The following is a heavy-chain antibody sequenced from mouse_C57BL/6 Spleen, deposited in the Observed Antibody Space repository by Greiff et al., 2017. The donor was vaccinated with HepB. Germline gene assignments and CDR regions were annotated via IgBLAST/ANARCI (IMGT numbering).Heavy chain of an antibody. V-gene: IGHV1-20*01. D-gene: IGHD2-4*01. Sequence: EVKLMESGPELVKPGDSVKISCKASGYSFTGYFMNWVMQSHGKSLEWIGRINPYNGDTFYNQKFKGKATLTVDKSSSTAHMELRSLTSEDSAVYYCAATMITTARYFDVWGTGTTVTVSS. CDR3: AATMITTARYFDV. J-gene: IGHJ1*03. CDR2: INPYNGDT. CDR1: GYSFTGYF.